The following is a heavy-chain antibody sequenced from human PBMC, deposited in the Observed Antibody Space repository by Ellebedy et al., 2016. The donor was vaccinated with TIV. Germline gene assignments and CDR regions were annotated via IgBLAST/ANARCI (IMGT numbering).Heavy chain of an antibody. V-gene: IGHV3-7*03. D-gene: IGHD3-9*01. Sequence: GESLKISCAASGFTFSRYAMSWVRQAPGKGLEWVANIKEDGSDITYADSVKGRFTVARDNAKNSLYLQMNSLRAEDTAVYYCGRAREPGYFAYYYYGMDVWGQGTTVTVSS. J-gene: IGHJ6*02. CDR1: GFTFSRYA. CDR2: IKEDGSDI. CDR3: GRAREPGYFAYYYYGMDV.